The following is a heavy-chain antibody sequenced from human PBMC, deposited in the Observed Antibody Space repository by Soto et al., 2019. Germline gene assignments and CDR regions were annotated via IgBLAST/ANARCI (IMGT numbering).Heavy chain of an antibody. D-gene: IGHD3-10*01. V-gene: IGHV5-10-1*01. J-gene: IGHJ6*02. Sequence: GESLKISCKGSGYSFTSYWISWVRQMPGKGLEWMGRIDPSDSYTNYSPSFQGHVTISADKSISTAYLQWSSLRASDTAMYYCATKYYSYYYYGMDVWGQGTTVTVSS. CDR1: GYSFTSYW. CDR2: IDPSDSYT. CDR3: ATKYYSYYYYGMDV.